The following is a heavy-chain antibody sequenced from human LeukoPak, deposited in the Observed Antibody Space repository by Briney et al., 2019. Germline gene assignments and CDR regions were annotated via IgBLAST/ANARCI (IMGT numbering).Heavy chain of an antibody. Sequence: PGGARGPPWPPPGFPFRSFTINWVGRAPGKGRGGVSSISSSSSYIYYADSVKGRFTISRDNAKNSLYLQMNSLRAEDTAVYYCAREGARAPNWFDPWGQGTLVTVSS. CDR1: GFPFRSFT. J-gene: IGHJ5*02. V-gene: IGHV3-21*01. CDR2: ISSSSSYI. CDR3: AREGARAPNWFDP.